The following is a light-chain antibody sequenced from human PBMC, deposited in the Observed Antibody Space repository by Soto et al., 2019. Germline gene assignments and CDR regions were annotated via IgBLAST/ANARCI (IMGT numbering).Light chain of an antibody. Sequence: DIQMTQSPSSLSASVGDRVTITCRASQGISNYLAWYQQKPGKVPKLLIYAASTLQSGVPSRFSGSGSGTDFTLTISSLQPEDVATSYCQKYNSAPPYTFGQGTKLEIK. CDR2: AAS. CDR3: QKYNSAPPYT. CDR1: QGISNY. V-gene: IGKV1-27*01. J-gene: IGKJ2*01.